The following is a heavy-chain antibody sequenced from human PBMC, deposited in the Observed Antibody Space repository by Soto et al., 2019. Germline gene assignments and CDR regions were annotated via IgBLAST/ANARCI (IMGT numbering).Heavy chain of an antibody. D-gene: IGHD3-9*01. CDR2: IYSGGST. V-gene: IGHV4-4*07. J-gene: IGHJ4*02. Sequence: ETLSLTCTVSGGSISGQYWSWIRQPAGKGPEWIGRIYSGGSTNFNPSLKSRVTMSVDTSKNQFSLKLISVTAADTAVYYCARSHSILTGYYYFDYWGQGVLVIVSS. CDR1: GGSISGQY. CDR3: ARSHSILTGYYYFDY.